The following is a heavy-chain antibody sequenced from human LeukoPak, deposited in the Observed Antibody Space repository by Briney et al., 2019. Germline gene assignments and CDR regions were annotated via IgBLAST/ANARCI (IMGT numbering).Heavy chain of an antibody. J-gene: IGHJ4*02. D-gene: IGHD2-15*01. CDR3: ARDRGSGLVVVGLDY. V-gene: IGHV1-46*01. CDR2: TNPSGGST. Sequence: GASVKVSCKASGYTFTSYYMHWVRQAPGQGLEWMGITNPSGGSTSYAQKFQGRVTMTRDTSTSTVYMELSSLRSEDTAVYYCARDRGSGLVVVGLDYWGQGTLVTVSS. CDR1: GYTFTSYY.